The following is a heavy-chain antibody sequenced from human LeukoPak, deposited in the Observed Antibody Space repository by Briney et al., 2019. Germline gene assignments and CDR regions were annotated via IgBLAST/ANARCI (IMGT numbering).Heavy chain of an antibody. Sequence: GGSLRLSCAASGFTFSDYYMSWIRQAPGKGLELVSYISSSGSTIYYADSVKGRFTISRDNAKNSLYLQMNSLRAEDTFVYYGAAIRYFDWLLGSNWFDPWGQGTLVTVSS. CDR3: AAIRYFDWLLGSNWFDP. CDR2: ISSSGSTI. CDR1: GFTFSDYY. J-gene: IGHJ5*02. V-gene: IGHV3-11*01. D-gene: IGHD3-9*01.